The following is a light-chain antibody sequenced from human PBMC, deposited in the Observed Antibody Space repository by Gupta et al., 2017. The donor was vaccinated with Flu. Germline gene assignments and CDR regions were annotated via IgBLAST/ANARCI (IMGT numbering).Light chain of an antibody. J-gene: IGKJ1*01. CDR1: QTISTH. CDR2: SAS. V-gene: IGKV1-39*01. CDR3: LQSSSAPRT. Sequence: DIQMTQSPSSLSASLGDEVSITCRASQTISTHLHWFQQKPGQVPKLLIYSASNLQSGVPSRFSGRGYGTDFTLTISSLQPEDFATYYCLQSSSAPRTFGQGTRVDI.